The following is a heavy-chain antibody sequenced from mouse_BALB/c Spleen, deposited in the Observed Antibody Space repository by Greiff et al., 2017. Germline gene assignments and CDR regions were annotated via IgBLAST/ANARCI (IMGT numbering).Heavy chain of an antibody. CDR3: ARGRQLVYYFDY. J-gene: IGHJ2*01. CDR1: GYTFTDYA. V-gene: IGHV1S137*01. D-gene: IGHD3-2*01. CDR2: ISTYYGDA. Sequence: QVQLKQSGAELVRPGVSVKISCKGSGYTFTDYAMHWVKQSHAKSLEWIGVISTYYGDASYNQKFKGKATMTVDKSSSTAYMELARLTSEDSAIYYCARGRQLVYYFDYWGQGTTLTVSS.